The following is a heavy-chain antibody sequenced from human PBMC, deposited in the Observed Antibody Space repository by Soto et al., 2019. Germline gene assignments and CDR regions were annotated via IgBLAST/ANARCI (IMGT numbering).Heavy chain of an antibody. V-gene: IGHV1-69*01. CDR2: ITPMFGTP. D-gene: IGHD3-22*01. CDR1: GGTFRWYT. Sequence: QVQLVQSRAEVKKPGSSVKVSCKASGGTFRWYTITWVRQAPGQGLEWMGGITPMFGTPNYAQKFRGRVTITADESTSTAYMELSSLRSEDTAMYFCARDGTLYDSRAYYYLYWGQGTLVTVSS. CDR3: ARDGTLYDSRAYYYLY. J-gene: IGHJ4*02.